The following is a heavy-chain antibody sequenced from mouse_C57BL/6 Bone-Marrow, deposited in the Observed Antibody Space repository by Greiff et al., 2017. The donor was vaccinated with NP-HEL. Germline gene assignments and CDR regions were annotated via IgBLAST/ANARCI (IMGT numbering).Heavy chain of an antibody. V-gene: IGHV1-82*01. CDR1: GYAFSSSW. Sequence: GYAFSSSWMNWVKQRPGKGLEWIGRIYPGDGDTNYNGKFKGKATLTADKSSSTAYMQLSSLTSEDSAVYFCARSGGVDYWGQGTTLTVSS. CDR2: IYPGDGDT. CDR3: ARSGGVDY. D-gene: IGHD3-1*01. J-gene: IGHJ2*01.